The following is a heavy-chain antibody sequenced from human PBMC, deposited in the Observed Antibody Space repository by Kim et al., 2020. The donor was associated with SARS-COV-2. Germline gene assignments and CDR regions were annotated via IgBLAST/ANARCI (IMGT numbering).Heavy chain of an antibody. V-gene: IGHV3-21*01. D-gene: IGHD6-13*01. J-gene: IGHJ5*02. CDR3: ASGREQQLVLGWFDP. Sequence: DSVKGRFTISRDNAKNSLYLQMNSLRAEDTAVYYCASGREQQLVLGWFDPWGQGTLVTVSS.